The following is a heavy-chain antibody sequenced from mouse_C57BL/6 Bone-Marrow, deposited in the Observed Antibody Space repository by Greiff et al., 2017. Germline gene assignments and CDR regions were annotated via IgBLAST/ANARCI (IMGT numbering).Heavy chain of an antibody. V-gene: IGHV1-18*01. D-gene: IGHD1-1*01. CDR2: INPNNGGT. J-gene: IGHJ1*03. CDR3: ARLNDYGSSHWYFDV. CDR1: GYTFTDYN. Sequence: EVQLQQSGPELVKPGASVKIPCKASGYTFTDYNMDWVKQSHGKSLEWIGDINPNNGGTIYNQKFKGKATLTVDKSSSTAYMELRSLTSEDTAVYYCARLNDYGSSHWYFDVWGTGTTVTVSS.